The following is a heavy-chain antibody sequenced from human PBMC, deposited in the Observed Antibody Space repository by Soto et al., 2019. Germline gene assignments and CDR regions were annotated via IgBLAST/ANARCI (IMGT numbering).Heavy chain of an antibody. V-gene: IGHV3-7*03. CDR2: IKQDGSEK. Sequence: GGSLRLSCAASGFTFSSYWMSWVRQAPGKGLEWVANIKQDGSEKYYVDSVKGRFTISRDNAKNSLYLQMNSLRAEDTAVYYCAREAYDFWSGYYMGFDYWGQGTLVTVSS. CDR1: GFTFSSYW. J-gene: IGHJ4*02. CDR3: AREAYDFWSGYYMGFDY. D-gene: IGHD3-3*01.